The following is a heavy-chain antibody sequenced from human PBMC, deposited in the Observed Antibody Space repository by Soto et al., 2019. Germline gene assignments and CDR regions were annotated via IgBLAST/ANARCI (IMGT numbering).Heavy chain of an antibody. J-gene: IGHJ4*02. CDR2: ITGSGETT. D-gene: IGHD3-16*01. CDR3: AKSQIGAAHYGDY. Sequence: PGGSLRLSGAASSCTFSSYAMNWVRQAPGKGLEWVSTITGSGETTYYGDSVKGRFTISRDNSKNTLYLQMDNLTADDTAIYYCAKSQIGAAHYGDYWGQGTLVTVSS. V-gene: IGHV3-23*01. CDR1: SCTFSSYA.